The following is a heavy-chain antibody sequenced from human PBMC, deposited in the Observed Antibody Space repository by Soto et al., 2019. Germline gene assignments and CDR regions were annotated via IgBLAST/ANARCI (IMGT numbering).Heavy chain of an antibody. V-gene: IGHV1-69*05. Sequence: ASVKVSCKASRGTFGSYAMSWVRQAPEQGLEWMGGIIPIFGTANYAQKFQGRVTITSDTSAATAYMELSSLRSEDTDIYYCARETLCGGKCYLNYFDPWGQGTLVTVSS. CDR1: RGTFGSYA. J-gene: IGHJ5*02. D-gene: IGHD2-15*01. CDR2: IIPIFGTA. CDR3: ARETLCGGKCYLNYFDP.